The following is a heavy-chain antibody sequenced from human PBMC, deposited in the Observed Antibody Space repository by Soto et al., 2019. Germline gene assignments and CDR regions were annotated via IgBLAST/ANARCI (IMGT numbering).Heavy chain of an antibody. CDR2: ISYDGSNK. J-gene: IGHJ6*02. D-gene: IGHD2-2*01. CDR3: AKDTRDIVVVPAAMMYYYGMDV. Sequence: QVQPVESGGGVVQPGRSLRLSCAASGFTFSSYGMHWVRQAPGKGLEWVAVISYDGSNKYYADSVKGRFTISRDNSKNTLYLQMNSLRAEDTAVYYCAKDTRDIVVVPAAMMYYYGMDVWGQGTTVIVSS. CDR1: GFTFSSYG. V-gene: IGHV3-30*18.